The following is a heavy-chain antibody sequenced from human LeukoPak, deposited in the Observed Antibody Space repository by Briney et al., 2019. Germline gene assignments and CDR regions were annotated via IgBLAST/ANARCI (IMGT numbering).Heavy chain of an antibody. CDR1: GFTFSSYA. Sequence: GGSLRLSCAASGFTFSSYAMHWVRQAPGKGLEWVANIKQDGSEKYYVDSMKGRFTISRDNAKNSLYLQMNSLRAEDTAVYYCARGKYYYDSTGYYPGGDYWGQGALVTVSS. CDR3: ARGKYYYDSTGYYPGGDY. V-gene: IGHV3-7*01. CDR2: IKQDGSEK. D-gene: IGHD3-22*01. J-gene: IGHJ4*02.